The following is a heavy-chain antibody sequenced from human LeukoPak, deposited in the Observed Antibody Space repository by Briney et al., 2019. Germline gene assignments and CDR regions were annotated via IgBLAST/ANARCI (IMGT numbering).Heavy chain of an antibody. CDR3: AKDRYSSGWYSDFDY. CDR1: GFTFSNYA. Sequence: GRSLRLSCAASGFTFSNYAMHWVRQAPGKGLEWVAVISDDGSNKYYGDSVKGRFTISRDNSKNTVYLQMNSLRAEDTAVYYCAKDRYSSGWYSDFDYWGQGTLATVSS. CDR2: ISDDGSNK. J-gene: IGHJ4*02. V-gene: IGHV3-30*18. D-gene: IGHD6-19*01.